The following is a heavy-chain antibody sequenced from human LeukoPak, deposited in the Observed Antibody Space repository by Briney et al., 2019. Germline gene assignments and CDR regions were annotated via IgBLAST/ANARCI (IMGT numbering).Heavy chain of an antibody. J-gene: IGHJ4*02. CDR1: GGSISSGSYY. D-gene: IGHD5-24*01. CDR3: ARDLGD. CDR2: IYTSGST. Sequence: SETLSLTCTVSGGSISSGSYYWSWIRQPAGKGLEWIGRIYTSGSTNYNPSLKSRVTISVDTSKNQFSLKLSSVTAADTAVYYCARDLGDWGQGTLVTVSS. V-gene: IGHV4-61*02.